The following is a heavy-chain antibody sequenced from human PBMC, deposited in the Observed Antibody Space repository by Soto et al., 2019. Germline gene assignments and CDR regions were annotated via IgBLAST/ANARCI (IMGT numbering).Heavy chain of an antibody. J-gene: IGHJ4*02. CDR2: IWYDGSNK. CDR3: ARGKGSYYWEYYFDY. CDR1: GFTFSSYG. V-gene: IGHV3-33*01. Sequence: QVQLVESGGGVVQPGRSLRLSCAASGFTFSSYGMHWVRQAPGKGLEWVAVIWYDGSNKYYADSVKGRFTISRDNSKNTLYLQMNSLRAEDTAVYYCARGKGSYYWEYYFDYWGQGTLVTVSS. D-gene: IGHD1-26*01.